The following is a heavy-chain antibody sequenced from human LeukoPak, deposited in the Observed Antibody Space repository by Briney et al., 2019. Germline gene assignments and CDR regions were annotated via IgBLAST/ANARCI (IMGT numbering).Heavy chain of an antibody. CDR2: ISSSSTI. J-gene: IGHJ4*02. D-gene: IGHD6-13*01. V-gene: IGHV3-48*04. CDR3: ASLAAAGR. Sequence: GGSLRLSCAASGFTFSSYSMNWVRQAPGKGLEWVSYISSSSTIYYADSVKGRFTISRDNAKNSLYLQMNSLRAEDTAVYYCASLAAAGRWGQGTLVTVSS. CDR1: GFTFSSYS.